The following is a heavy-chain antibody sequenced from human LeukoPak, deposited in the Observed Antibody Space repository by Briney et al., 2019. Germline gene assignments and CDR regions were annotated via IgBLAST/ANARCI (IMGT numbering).Heavy chain of an antibody. CDR1: GFTFTNAW. V-gene: IGHV3-15*01. CDR3: TSTLPY. J-gene: IGHJ4*02. CDR2: IKRKTDGGTT. Sequence: PGGSLRLSCAASGFTFTNAWLSWVRQAPGKGLERVGLIKRKTDGGTTDYAAPVKGRFTISRDDSKNTLYLQMNSLKTEDTAVYYCTSTLPYWGQGTLVTVSS.